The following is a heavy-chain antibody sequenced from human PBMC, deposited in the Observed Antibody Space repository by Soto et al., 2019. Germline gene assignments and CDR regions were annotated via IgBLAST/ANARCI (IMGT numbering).Heavy chain of an antibody. CDR2: IRSKASGGTA. Sequence: PGGSLRLSCTTSGFNFGDYAMIWLRQAPGKGLEWLAFIRSKASGGTAEYAASVKDRFTILRDDSEGIAYLQMNSLKTEDTAVYYCTRDKFGERAFDYWGQGALVTVSP. J-gene: IGHJ4*02. V-gene: IGHV3-49*03. CDR1: GFNFGDYA. D-gene: IGHD3-10*01. CDR3: TRDKFGERAFDY.